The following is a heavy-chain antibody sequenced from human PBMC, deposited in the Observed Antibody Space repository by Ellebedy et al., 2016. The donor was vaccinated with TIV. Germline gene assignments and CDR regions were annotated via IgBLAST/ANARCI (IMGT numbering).Heavy chain of an antibody. Sequence: GGSLRLSXAASGFTFDDYAMHWVRQAPGKGLEWVSGISWNSGSIGYADSVKGRFTISRDNAKNSLYLQMNSLRAEDTAVYYCARDRYYDFWSGYGPSYFDYWGQGTLVTVSS. V-gene: IGHV3-9*01. CDR2: ISWNSGSI. J-gene: IGHJ4*02. D-gene: IGHD3-3*01. CDR3: ARDRYYDFWSGYGPSYFDY. CDR1: GFTFDDYA.